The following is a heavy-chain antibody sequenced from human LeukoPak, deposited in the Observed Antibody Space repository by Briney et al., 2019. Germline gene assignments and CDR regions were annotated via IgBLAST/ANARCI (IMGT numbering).Heavy chain of an antibody. CDR2: IIPIFCTA. CDR3: ASTNDYGDYPNPFDY. Sequence: SVKVSCKASGGTFISYAISWVRQAPGQGLEWMGGIIPIFCTANYAQKFQGRVTITADESTSTAYMELSSLRSEDTAVYYCASTNDYGDYPNPFDYWGQGTLVTVSS. V-gene: IGHV1-69*01. CDR1: GGTFISYA. D-gene: IGHD4-17*01. J-gene: IGHJ4*02.